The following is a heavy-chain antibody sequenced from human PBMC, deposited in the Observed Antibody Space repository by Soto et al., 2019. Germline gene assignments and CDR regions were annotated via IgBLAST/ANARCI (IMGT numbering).Heavy chain of an antibody. CDR1: GFSFRTNA. CDR2: ISYDGNNK. Sequence: QVQLVESGGGVVQPGRSLRLSCAASGFSFRTNAMHWVRQPPGKGLEWVAVISYDGNNKYYADSVKGRFTISRDNSKDXXYLQMNSLRAEDTAVYYCATKMGPRWELLKLKGDYWGQGTLVSVSS. D-gene: IGHD2-15*01. J-gene: IGHJ4*02. V-gene: IGHV3-30*04. CDR3: ATKMGPRWELLKLKGDY.